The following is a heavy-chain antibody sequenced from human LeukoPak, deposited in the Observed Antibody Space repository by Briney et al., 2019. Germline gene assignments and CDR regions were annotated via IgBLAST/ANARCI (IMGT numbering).Heavy chain of an antibody. CDR1: GSTFSSYA. D-gene: IGHD4-17*01. J-gene: IGHJ3*02. CDR2: ISGSGGST. Sequence: GGSLRLSCAASGSTFSSYAMSWVRQAPGKGLEWVSAISGSGGSTYYADSVKGRFTISRDNSKNTLYLQMNSLRAEDSSVYYCARPTTVTTISADAFDIWGQGTMVTVSS. V-gene: IGHV3-23*01. CDR3: ARPTTVTTISADAFDI.